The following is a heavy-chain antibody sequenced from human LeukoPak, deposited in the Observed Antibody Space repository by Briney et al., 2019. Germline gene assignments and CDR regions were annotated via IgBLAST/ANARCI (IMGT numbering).Heavy chain of an antibody. J-gene: IGHJ5*02. CDR2: INHSGST. Sequence: PSETLSLTCAVYGGSFSGFHWSWLRQPPGKGLEWSGEINHSGSTKYNPSLKSRVTISVDTSKNQFSLKLSSVTAADTAVYYCARTTEDCNSASCYQYCFDPWGQGTLVTVSS. D-gene: IGHD2-2*01. V-gene: IGHV4-34*01. CDR1: GGSFSGFH. CDR3: ARTTEDCNSASCYQYCFDP.